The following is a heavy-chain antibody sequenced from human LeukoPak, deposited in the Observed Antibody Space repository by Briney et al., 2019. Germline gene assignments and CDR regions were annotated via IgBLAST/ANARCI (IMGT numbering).Heavy chain of an antibody. CDR2: IIPIFGTA. D-gene: IGHD5-12*01. V-gene: IGHV1-69*01. J-gene: IGHJ4*02. CDR1: GGTFSGYA. Sequence: SVKVSCKASGGTFSGYAISWVRQAPGQGLEWMGGIIPIFGTANYAQKFQGRVTITADESTSTAYMELSSLRSEDTAVYYCARDLTGVDIVPNWGQGTLVTVSS. CDR3: ARDLTGVDIVPN.